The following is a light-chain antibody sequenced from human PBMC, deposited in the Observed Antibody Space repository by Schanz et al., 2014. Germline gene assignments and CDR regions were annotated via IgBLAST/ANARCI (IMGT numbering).Light chain of an antibody. V-gene: IGKV3-20*01. J-gene: IGKJ2*01. Sequence: EIVLTQSPGTLSLSPGERATLSCRASQSVSSSYFAWYQQKPGQAPSLLIYAASSRATGIPDRFSGSGSGTDFTLTISRLEPEDFAVYYCQQYGSSPYTFGQGTKLEIK. CDR2: AAS. CDR3: QQYGSSPYT. CDR1: QSVSSSY.